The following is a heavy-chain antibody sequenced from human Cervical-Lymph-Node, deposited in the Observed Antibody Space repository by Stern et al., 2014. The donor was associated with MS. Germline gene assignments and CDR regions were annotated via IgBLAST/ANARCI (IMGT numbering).Heavy chain of an antibody. J-gene: IGHJ3*02. CDR1: GGSISSYY. CDR3: ARAPRTVPRVSLGAFDI. Sequence: QVQLQESGPGLVKPSETLSLTCTVSGGSISSYYWSWIRQPPGKGLEWIGYIYYSGITNSNPSRKSRVPIAVDSSKNQFSLKLSSVTAADTAVYYCARAPRTVPRVSLGAFDIWGQGTMVTVSS. D-gene: IGHD4-17*01. CDR2: IYYSGIT. V-gene: IGHV4-59*01.